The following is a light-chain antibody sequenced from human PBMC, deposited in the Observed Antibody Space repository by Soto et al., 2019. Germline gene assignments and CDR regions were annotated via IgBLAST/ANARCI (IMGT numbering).Light chain of an antibody. CDR1: QSVSSY. CDR3: QQRSNWPPTWT. Sequence: EIVLTQSPATLSLSPGERATLSCRASQSVSSYLAWYQHTPGEAPRLLIYDASKRATGIPARFGGSGSGTDFTFATSSLEPEDGAVYDCQQRSNWPPTWTFGQGTKVEVK. J-gene: IGKJ1*01. CDR2: DAS. V-gene: IGKV3-11*01.